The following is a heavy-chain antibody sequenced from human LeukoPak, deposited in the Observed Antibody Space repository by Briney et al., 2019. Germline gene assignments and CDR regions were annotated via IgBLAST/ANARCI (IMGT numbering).Heavy chain of an antibody. Sequence: ASVKVSCKASGGTFSSYAISWVRQAPGQGLEWMGWINPNSGGTNYVQKFQGRVTMTRDTSISTAYMELSRLRSDDTAVYYCAREGIGDHGFGDNWFDPWGQGTLVTVSS. CDR2: INPNSGGT. D-gene: IGHD3-10*01. CDR1: GGTFSSYA. V-gene: IGHV1-2*02. J-gene: IGHJ5*02. CDR3: AREGIGDHGFGDNWFDP.